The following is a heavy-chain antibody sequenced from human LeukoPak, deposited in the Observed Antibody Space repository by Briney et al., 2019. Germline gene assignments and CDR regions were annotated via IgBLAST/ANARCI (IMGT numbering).Heavy chain of an antibody. J-gene: IGHJ4*02. CDR2: INPSGGST. V-gene: IGHV1-46*01. D-gene: IGHD2-21*02. CDR3: ATGVVVTAIIDY. CDR1: GYTFTSYY. Sequence: ASVKVSCNASGYTFTSYYMHWVRQAPGQGLEWMGIINPSGGSTSYAQKFQGRVTMTRDTSTSTVYMELSSLRSEDTAVYYCATGVVVTAIIDYWGQGTLVTVSS.